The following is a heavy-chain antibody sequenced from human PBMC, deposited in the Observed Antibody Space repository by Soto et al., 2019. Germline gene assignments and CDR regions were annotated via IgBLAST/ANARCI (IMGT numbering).Heavy chain of an antibody. CDR2: ISGSGGST. CDR1: GFTFSSYA. Sequence: EVQLLESGGGLVQPGGSLRLSCAASGFTFSSYAMSWVRQAPGKGLEWVSAISGSGGSTYYADSVKGRFTISRDNSKNTLYLQMNSLRAEDTAVYYCAKDKDYYDSSGYYYVPFDYWGQGTLVTVSS. J-gene: IGHJ4*02. CDR3: AKDKDYYDSSGYYYVPFDY. D-gene: IGHD3-22*01. V-gene: IGHV3-23*01.